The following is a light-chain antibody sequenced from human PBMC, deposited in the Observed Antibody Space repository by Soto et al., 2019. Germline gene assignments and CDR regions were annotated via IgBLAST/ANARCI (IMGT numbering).Light chain of an antibody. V-gene: IGKV3-15*01. CDR3: QQYHNWPPQYT. J-gene: IGKJ2*01. CDR1: QTVASN. Sequence: EIVMTQSPASLSVSPGEGATLSCRASQTVASNLAWYQQKPGLAPRLLIHGASTRATGVPARFSGSGSGTDFTLTISSLQSEDFGVYYCQQYHNWPPQYTFGQGTKLQIK. CDR2: GAS.